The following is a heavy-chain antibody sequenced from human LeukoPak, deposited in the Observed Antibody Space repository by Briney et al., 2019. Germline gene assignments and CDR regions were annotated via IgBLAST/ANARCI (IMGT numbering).Heavy chain of an antibody. CDR3: ARDPRKGSPDYFDY. J-gene: IGHJ4*02. Sequence: GTSLRLSCATSGFTFNNYPMHWVRQAPGKGLEWVAVIGYDGRFKFHSDSVKGRFTISRDDSENTLYLQMNSLRPEDTALYYGARDPRKGSPDYFDYWGQGTLVTVST. V-gene: IGHV3-30*04. CDR2: IGYDGRFK. CDR1: GFTFNNYP. D-gene: IGHD3-10*01.